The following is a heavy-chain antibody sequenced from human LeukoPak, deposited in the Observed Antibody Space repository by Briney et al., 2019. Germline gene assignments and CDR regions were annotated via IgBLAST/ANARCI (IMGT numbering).Heavy chain of an antibody. D-gene: IGHD1-14*01. J-gene: IGHJ4*02. CDR1: GGAISRWC. Sequence: SSETLSLTCTVSGGAISRWCWSWLRQPAGKGLEWIGRFCTTGCTNYSPSLKSRVTMSVDTSKNQFSLNLISVTAADTAVYYCATGAGDFDHWGQGILVTVSS. V-gene: IGHV4-4*07. CDR2: FCTTGCT. CDR3: ATGAGDFDH.